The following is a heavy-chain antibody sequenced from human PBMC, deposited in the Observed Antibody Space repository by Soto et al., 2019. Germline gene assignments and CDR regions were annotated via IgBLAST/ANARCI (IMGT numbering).Heavy chain of an antibody. V-gene: IGHV1-69*12. CDR3: ARDRRAAAGNRGYGMDV. J-gene: IGHJ6*02. CDR1: GGTFSRYA. CDR2: IIPIFGTA. D-gene: IGHD6-13*01. Sequence: QVQLEQSGAEVKKPGSSVKVSCKASGGTFSRYAISWVRQAPGQGLEWMGGIIPIFGTANYAQKFQGRVTITADESTSTAYMELSSLRSEDTAVYYCARDRRAAAGNRGYGMDVWGQGTTVTVSS.